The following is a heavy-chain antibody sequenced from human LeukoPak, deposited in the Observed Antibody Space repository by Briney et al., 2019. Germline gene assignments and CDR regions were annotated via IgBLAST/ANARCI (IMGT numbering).Heavy chain of an antibody. CDR1: GFTVSSDY. J-gene: IGHJ4*02. V-gene: IGHV3-53*05. CDR3: APRDWNDGPASH. D-gene: IGHD1-1*01. CDR2: IYSGGST. Sequence: PGGSLRLSCAASGFTVSSDYISWVRQAPGKGLEWVSVIYSGGSTNYADSVRARFTISRDNSKNTLYLQMNSPRAEDTAVYYCAPRDWNDGPASHWGQGTLVTVSS.